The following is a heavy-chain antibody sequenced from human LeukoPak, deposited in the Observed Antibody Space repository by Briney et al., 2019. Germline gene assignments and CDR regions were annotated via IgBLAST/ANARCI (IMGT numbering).Heavy chain of an antibody. V-gene: IGHV3-48*01. D-gene: IGHD6-19*01. Sequence: GGSLRLSCAASGFTFSSYSMNWVRQAPGKGLEWVSYISSSSSTIYYADSVKGRFTISRDNAKNSLYLQMNSLRAEDTAVYYCARDSGSSGWYQEDYWGQGTLVTASS. J-gene: IGHJ4*02. CDR1: GFTFSSYS. CDR3: ARDSGSSGWYQEDY. CDR2: ISSSSSTI.